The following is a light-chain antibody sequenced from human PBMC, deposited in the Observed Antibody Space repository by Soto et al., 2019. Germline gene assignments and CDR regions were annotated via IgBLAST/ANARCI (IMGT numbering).Light chain of an antibody. CDR2: GAS. Sequence: EVVLTQSPGTLSLSPGERATLSCRTSQTISSGFLTWYQQKPGQAPSLLIYGASTRATGIPDRFSASGSGTDFTLTISRLEPEDSAVYYCQLLTFGGGTKVEIK. CDR3: QLLT. J-gene: IGKJ4*01. CDR1: QTISSGF. V-gene: IGKV3-20*01.